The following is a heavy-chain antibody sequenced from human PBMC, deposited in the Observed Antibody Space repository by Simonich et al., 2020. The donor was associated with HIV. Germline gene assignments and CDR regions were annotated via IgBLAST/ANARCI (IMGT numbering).Heavy chain of an antibody. D-gene: IGHD3-10*01. Sequence: EVQLLESGGGSVQPGGSLRLSCAASEFIFSIYAMSWVRQAPGKGLWWVSGFSNSGDTTYYADSVRGRFTISRDNSNNTLFLQMNSLRGEDTAVYYCAKDLGRVKGIFAFNIWGQGTMLTVSS. CDR3: AKDLGRVKGIFAFNI. J-gene: IGHJ3*02. CDR2: FSNSGDTT. V-gene: IGHV3-23*01. CDR1: EFIFSIYA.